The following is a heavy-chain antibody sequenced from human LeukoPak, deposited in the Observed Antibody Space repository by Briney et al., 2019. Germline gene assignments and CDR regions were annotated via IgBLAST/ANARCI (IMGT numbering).Heavy chain of an antibody. Sequence: PGGSLRLSCAASGFTVSSNWMSWVRQAPGKGLEWVANVNQDESQKYYVDSVKGRFTISKDNAKNSLYLQMNSLRAEDTAVYYCAGGESVVGAQTPYYYYYGMDVWGQGTTVTVSS. D-gene: IGHD1-26*01. J-gene: IGHJ6*02. CDR3: AGGESVVGAQTPYYYYYGMDV. V-gene: IGHV3-7*03. CDR2: VNQDESQK. CDR1: GFTVSSNW.